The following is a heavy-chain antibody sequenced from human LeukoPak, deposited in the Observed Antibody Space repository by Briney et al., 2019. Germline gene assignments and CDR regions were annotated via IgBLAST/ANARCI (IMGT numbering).Heavy chain of an antibody. CDR3: ARETLAAAGTLPFD. V-gene: IGHV4-4*02. CDR2: IYHSGST. CDR1: GASISSNNW. Sequence: PSGTLSLTCAVSGASISSNNWWWSWVRQPPGKGLEWIGEIYHSGSTNYNPPLKSRVTISVDTSKNQFSLKLSSVTAADTAVYYCARETLAAAGTLPFDWGQGTLVTVSS. J-gene: IGHJ4*02. D-gene: IGHD6-13*01.